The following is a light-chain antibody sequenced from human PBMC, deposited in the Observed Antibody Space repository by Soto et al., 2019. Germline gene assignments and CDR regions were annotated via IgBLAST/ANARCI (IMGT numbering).Light chain of an antibody. J-gene: IGKJ2*01. V-gene: IGKV1-33*01. CDR2: DAS. Sequence: DIQMTQSPSSLSASVGDRVTISCQASQDISKYLNWYQQHPGKAPRLLIYDASSLDAGVPSRFSGSGSGTDFTLTIDSLQPEDIATYFCQQFDTLPPAFGQGTKLEIK. CDR3: QQFDTLPPA. CDR1: QDISKY.